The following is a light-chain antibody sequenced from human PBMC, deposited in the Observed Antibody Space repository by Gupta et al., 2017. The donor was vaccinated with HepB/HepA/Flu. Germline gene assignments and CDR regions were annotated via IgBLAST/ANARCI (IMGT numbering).Light chain of an antibody. V-gene: IGLV3-1*01. CDR2: QDN. CDR1: KLGNKY. Sequence: SYELIQPPSVSVSPGQTASITCSGDKLGNKYACWYQQKPGRSPVLVMYQDNKRPSGISERFSGSTSGNTATLTISGTQAMDEGDYYCQAWDSNTAVVFGGGTKLTVL. J-gene: IGLJ2*01. CDR3: QAWDSNTAVV.